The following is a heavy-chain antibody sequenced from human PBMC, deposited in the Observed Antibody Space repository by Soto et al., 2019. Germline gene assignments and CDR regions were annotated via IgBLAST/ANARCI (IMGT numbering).Heavy chain of an antibody. CDR1: GGSITSSSHF. CDR2: IYFTGNT. CDR3: AGQTFTIAAASYGRSNWFDP. V-gene: IGHV4-39*01. Sequence: SSETLSLTCSASGGSITSSSHFWGWVRQPPGKGLEWIGTIYFTGNTYYTPSLNSRLTMSIDTSKNEFSLRLNSVTAADTAVYYCAGQTFTIAAASYGRSNWFDPWGPGTLVTVFS. J-gene: IGHJ5*02. D-gene: IGHD6-25*01.